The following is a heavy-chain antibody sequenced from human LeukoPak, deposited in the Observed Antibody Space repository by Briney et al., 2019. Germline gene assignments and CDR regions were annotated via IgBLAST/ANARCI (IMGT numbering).Heavy chain of an antibody. J-gene: IGHJ5*02. CDR3: ARSYFWSGYYSTDP. CDR1: GGSISSGGYY. D-gene: IGHD3-3*01. Sequence: SETLSLTCTVSGGSISSGGYYWSWIRQHPGKGLEWIGYIYYSGSTYYNPSLKSRVTISVDTSKNQFSLKLSSVTAADTAVYYCARSYFWSGYYSTDPWGQGTLVTVSS. V-gene: IGHV4-31*03. CDR2: IYYSGST.